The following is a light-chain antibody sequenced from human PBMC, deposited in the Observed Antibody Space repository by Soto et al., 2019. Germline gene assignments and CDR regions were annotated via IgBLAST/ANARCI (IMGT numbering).Light chain of an antibody. CDR1: QSVRTN. CDR3: NQYDDGPYT. CDR2: GAS. V-gene: IGKV3-15*01. Sequence: VMTQSPAILSVSPGERATLSCRASQSVRTNVAWYQQIPGQTPRLLIYGASTRATGIPVRFSGSASGTDSTLTISSLQPEDCAVYYCNQYDDGPYTFGQGTKVDIK. J-gene: IGKJ2*01.